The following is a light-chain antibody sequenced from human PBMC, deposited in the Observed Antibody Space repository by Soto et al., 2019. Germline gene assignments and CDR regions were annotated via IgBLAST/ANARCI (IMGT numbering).Light chain of an antibody. J-gene: IGKJ1*01. V-gene: IGKV3-15*01. CDR1: QSVSSSY. CDR2: GAS. CDR3: QQYNNWPPWT. Sequence: EIVLTQSPGTLSLSPGERATLSCRASQSVSSSYLAWYQQKPGQAPRLLIYGASTRATGIPARFSGSGSGTEFTLTFSSLQSEDFAVYYCQQYNNWPPWTFGQGTKVEIK.